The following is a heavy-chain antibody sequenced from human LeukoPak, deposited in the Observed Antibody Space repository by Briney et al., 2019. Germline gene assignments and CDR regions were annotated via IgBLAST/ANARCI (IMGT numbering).Heavy chain of an antibody. CDR2: LYYSGWST. D-gene: IGHD2-2*01. CDR1: GGSISSSYYY. J-gene: IGHJ4*02. Sequence: SETLSLTCTVSGGSISSSYYYWGWVRQPPGKGLEWIGSLYYSGWSTYYNPSLKSRVTISVDTSKNQFSLKLNSVTAADTAVYYCARLGCSSASCYPGNWGQGTLATVSS. CDR3: ARLGCSSASCYPGN. V-gene: IGHV4-39*01.